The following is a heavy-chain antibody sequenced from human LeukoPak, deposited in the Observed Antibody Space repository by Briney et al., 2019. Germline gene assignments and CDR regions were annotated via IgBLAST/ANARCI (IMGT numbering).Heavy chain of an antibody. J-gene: IGHJ5*02. CDR3: ARLRNYGGKPNLNH. Sequence: SETLSLTCTVSGGSVSSTSFYWGWIRQPPGRGLEWIGSFYYTGNTYYNPSLQSRVTISVDTSKNQFSLNLRSVTAADTAVYYCARLRNYGGKPNLNHWGQGTLVTVSS. V-gene: IGHV4-39*01. D-gene: IGHD4-23*01. CDR2: FYYTGNT. CDR1: GGSVSSTSFY.